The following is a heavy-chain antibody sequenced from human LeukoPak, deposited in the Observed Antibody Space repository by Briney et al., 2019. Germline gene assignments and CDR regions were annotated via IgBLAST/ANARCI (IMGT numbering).Heavy chain of an antibody. V-gene: IGHV3-74*01. CDR3: ANDQGGGHCSFDY. Sequence: GGSLRLSCAVSGFTFSTYWMHWVRQAPGKGLVWVSRINTDGTITNYADSVKGRFTISRDNAKNTLFLQMNSLGAGDTALYYCANDQGGGHCSFDYWGQGTLVTVSS. CDR2: INTDGTIT. D-gene: IGHD2-21*02. CDR1: GFTFSTYW. J-gene: IGHJ4*02.